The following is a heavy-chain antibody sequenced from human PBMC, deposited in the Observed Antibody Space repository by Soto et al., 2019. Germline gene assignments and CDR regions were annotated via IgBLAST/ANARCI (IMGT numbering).Heavy chain of an antibody. CDR1: GGTFSSYT. D-gene: IGHD5-12*01. CDR3: ARELVATTYYFDY. J-gene: IGHJ4*02. CDR2: IIPILGIA. V-gene: IGHV1-69*08. Sequence: QVQLVQSGAEVKKPGSSVKVSCKASGGTFSSYTISWVRQAPGQGLEWMGRIIPILGIANYAQKFQGRVTITADKSTSTAYMELSSLRSEDTAVYYCARELVATTYYFDYWGQGTLVTVSS.